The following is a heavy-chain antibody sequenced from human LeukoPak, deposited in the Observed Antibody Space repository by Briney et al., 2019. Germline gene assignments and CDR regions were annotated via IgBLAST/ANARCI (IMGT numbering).Heavy chain of an antibody. CDR3: AKDVFLEWLPTDVGYYGMDV. Sequence: GGSLRLSCAASGFTFRNYWMTWVRQAPGKGLEWVANIKEDGSDKYYVDSVKGRFTISRDNAKNSVFLQMNSLRAEDTALYYCAKDVFLEWLPTDVGYYGMDVWGQGTTVTVSS. V-gene: IGHV3-7*03. CDR2: IKEDGSDK. D-gene: IGHD3-3*01. CDR1: GFTFRNYW. J-gene: IGHJ6*02.